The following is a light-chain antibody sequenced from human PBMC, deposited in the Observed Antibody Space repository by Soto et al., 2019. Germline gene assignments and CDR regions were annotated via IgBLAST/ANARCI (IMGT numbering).Light chain of an antibody. CDR3: SSYTTSSTYV. J-gene: IGLJ1*01. CDR2: DVA. CDR1: SSDVGGYNY. Sequence: QSVLTQPRSVSGSPGQSVTISCTGTSSDVGGYNYVSWYQQHPGKAPKLMIYDVANRPSGVSNRFSGSKSGITASLTISGLQAEDEADYYCSSYTTSSTYVFGTGTKVTVL. V-gene: IGLV2-14*01.